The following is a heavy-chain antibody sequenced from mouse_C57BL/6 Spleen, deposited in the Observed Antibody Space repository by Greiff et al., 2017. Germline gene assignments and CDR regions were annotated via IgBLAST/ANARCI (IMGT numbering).Heavy chain of an antibody. Sequence: QVQLQQSGAELVKPGASVKISCKASGYAFRSSWLNWVKQRPGTGIAWIGQIYPGDGDTNYNGKFKFQATLTVYTSASTAYMQLSILTSEDSAAYFCARCYRSIYWYFDVWGTGTTVTVSS. CDR3: ARCYRSIYWYFDV. CDR1: GYAFRSSW. D-gene: IGHD1-1*01. V-gene: IGHV1-80*01. CDR2: IYPGDGDT. J-gene: IGHJ1*03.